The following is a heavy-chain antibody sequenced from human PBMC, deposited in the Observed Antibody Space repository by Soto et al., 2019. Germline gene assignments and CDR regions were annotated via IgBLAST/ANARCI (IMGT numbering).Heavy chain of an antibody. CDR2: MNPNSGNT. V-gene: IGHV1-8*01. D-gene: IGHD3-3*01. Sequence: GASVKVSCKASGYTFTSYDINWVRQATGQGLEWMGWMNPNSGNTGYAQKFQGRVTMTRNTSISTAYMELSSLRSEDTAVYYCARVYSRITIFGAAIAGYYGMDVWGQGTTLTVSS. J-gene: IGHJ6*02. CDR1: GYTFTSYD. CDR3: ARVYSRITIFGAAIAGYYGMDV.